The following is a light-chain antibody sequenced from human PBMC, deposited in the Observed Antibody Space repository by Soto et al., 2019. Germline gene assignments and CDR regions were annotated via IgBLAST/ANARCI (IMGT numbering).Light chain of an antibody. CDR1: SSDVGGYNY. V-gene: IGLV2-14*03. CDR2: DVS. J-gene: IGLJ1*01. CDR3: SSYTTSNTRQIA. Sequence: QSVLTQPASVSGSPGQSITISCTGTSSDVGGYNYVSWYQHHPGKAPKLMIFDVSNRPSGVSNRFSGSKSGNTASLTIFGFKPEDEVDYYCSSYTTSNTRQIAFGTGTKVTVL.